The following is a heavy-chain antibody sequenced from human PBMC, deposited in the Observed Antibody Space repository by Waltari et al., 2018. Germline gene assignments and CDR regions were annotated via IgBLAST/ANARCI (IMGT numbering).Heavy chain of an antibody. CDR3: AKDRKWELREFDY. CDR1: GFPFSSYG. J-gene: IGHJ4*02. D-gene: IGHD1-26*01. V-gene: IGHV3-30*18. CDR2: ISYDGSNK. Sequence: QVQLVESGGGVVQPGRSLRLSCAASGFPFSSYGMHWVRQAPGKGLEWVAVISYDGSNKYYADSVKGRFTISRDNSKNTLYLQMNSLRAEDTAVYYCAKDRKWELREFDYWGQGTLVTVSS.